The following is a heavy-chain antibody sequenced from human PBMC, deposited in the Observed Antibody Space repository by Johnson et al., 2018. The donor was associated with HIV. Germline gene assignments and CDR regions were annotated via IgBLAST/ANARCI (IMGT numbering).Heavy chain of an antibody. J-gene: IGHJ3*02. CDR3: ASFPTGRFTSFGVTQGAFDI. CDR1: GFSFSDYY. Sequence: VQLVESGGGVVQPGRSLRLSCAASGFSFSDYYMSWIRQAPGKGLEWISGINWNGGNRGYADSVKGRFTISRDNAKNTLYLQINSLRAEDTAVYYCASFPTGRFTSFGVTQGAFDIWGQGTMVTVSS. V-gene: IGHV3-20*04. D-gene: IGHD3-3*01. CDR2: INWNGGNR.